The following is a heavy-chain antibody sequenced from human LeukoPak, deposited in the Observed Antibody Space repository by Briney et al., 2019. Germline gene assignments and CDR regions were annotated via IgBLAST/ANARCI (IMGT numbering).Heavy chain of an antibody. D-gene: IGHD3-3*01. V-gene: IGHV3-23*01. CDR1: GFTFRSYA. CDR2: IGGSGGRT. J-gene: IGHJ4*02. Sequence: GGSLRLSCAASGFTFRSYAMNWVRQAPGKGLEWVSGIGGSGGRTYYADSVKGRFTISRDNSKNTLYLQMNSLRAEDTAVYYCAKSLRFLEWSSFDYWGQGTLVTVSS. CDR3: AKSLRFLEWSSFDY.